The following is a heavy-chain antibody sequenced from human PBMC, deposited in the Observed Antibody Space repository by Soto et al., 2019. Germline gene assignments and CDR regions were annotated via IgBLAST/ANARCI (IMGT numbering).Heavy chain of an antibody. CDR2: LTPSGGET. D-gene: IGHD4-17*01. V-gene: IGHV3-23*01. J-gene: IGHJ3*02. CDR3: AHPRGYGVFDAYDI. Sequence: GGSLRLSCVASGFTFSTYAMYWVRLAPGQGLEWVSALTPSGGETYYADSVKGRFTISRDNSMNALYLQMSSLRIEDTAVYYCAHPRGYGVFDAYDIWGQGTMVTVSS. CDR1: GFTFSTYA.